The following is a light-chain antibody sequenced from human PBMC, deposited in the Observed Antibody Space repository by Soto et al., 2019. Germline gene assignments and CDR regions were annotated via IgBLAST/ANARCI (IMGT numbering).Light chain of an antibody. CDR2: EVN. V-gene: IGLV2-8*01. J-gene: IGLJ1*01. CDR3: SSYAGTTFV. Sequence: QSALTQPPSASGSPGQSVTISCTGTSSDVGRYNYVSWYQQHPGKAPKLMISEVNKRASGVPDRFSGSKSGNTASLTVSGLQAEDEADYYCSSYAGTTFVFGTGTKVTVL. CDR1: SSDVGRYNY.